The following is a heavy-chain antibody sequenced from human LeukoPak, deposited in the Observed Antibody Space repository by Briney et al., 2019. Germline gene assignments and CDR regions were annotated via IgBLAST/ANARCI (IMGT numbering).Heavy chain of an antibody. J-gene: IGHJ3*02. CDR3: ASNGGTPDAFDI. CDR2: IGSSSSYI. Sequence: GGSLRLSCAASGFTFDDYAMHWVRQAPGKGLEWVSSIGSSSSYIYYADSVKGRFTISRDNAKNSLYLQMNSLRAEDTAVYYCASNGGTPDAFDIWGQGTMVTVSS. CDR1: GFTFDDYA. V-gene: IGHV3-21*01. D-gene: IGHD2-15*01.